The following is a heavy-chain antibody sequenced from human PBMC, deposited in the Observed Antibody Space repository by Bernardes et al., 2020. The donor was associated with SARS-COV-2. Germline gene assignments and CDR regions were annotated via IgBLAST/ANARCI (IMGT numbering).Heavy chain of an antibody. J-gene: IGHJ4*02. Sequence: GSLRLSYTTSEFTFRDHAMTWVRQAPGRGLEWLAFIRSRADGGTTEYAASVRGRFTISRDDSKSIAYLQMNSLRTEDTAVYYCARFPYLGTPTRYFDYWGQGALVTVSS. D-gene: IGHD2-15*01. CDR3: ARFPYLGTPTRYFDY. V-gene: IGHV3-49*04. CDR2: IRSRADGGTT. CDR1: EFTFRDHA.